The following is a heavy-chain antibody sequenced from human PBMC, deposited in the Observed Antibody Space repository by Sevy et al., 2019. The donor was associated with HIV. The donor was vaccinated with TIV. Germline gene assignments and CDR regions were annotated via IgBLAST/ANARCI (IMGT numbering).Heavy chain of an antibody. CDR1: GFSFTSYE. CDR3: ARIGIGISGPTGAMDV. D-gene: IGHD2-15*01. CDR2: ISSRGTTI. Sequence: GESLKISCAASGFSFTSYEINWVRQAPGKGLEWVSYISSRGTTIYYADSVKGRFTISRDNAKNSLFLQMNSLRADDTAVYYCARIGIGISGPTGAMDVWGQGTTVTVSS. V-gene: IGHV3-48*03. J-gene: IGHJ6*02.